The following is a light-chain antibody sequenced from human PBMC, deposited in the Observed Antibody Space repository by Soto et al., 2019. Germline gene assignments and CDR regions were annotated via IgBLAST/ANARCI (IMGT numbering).Light chain of an antibody. Sequence: DIVLTQSPGTLSLSPGERATLSCRASQRVSSNYLAWYQQKPGQAPRLLIYGASTRATGVPDRFSGSGSGTDFTLTISRLEPEDFAVYHCQQYGSLSWTFGQGTKVDIK. V-gene: IGKV3-20*01. J-gene: IGKJ1*01. CDR2: GAS. CDR3: QQYGSLSWT. CDR1: QRVSSNY.